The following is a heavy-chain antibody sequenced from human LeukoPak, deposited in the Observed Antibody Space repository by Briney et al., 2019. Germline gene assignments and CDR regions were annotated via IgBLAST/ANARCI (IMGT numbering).Heavy chain of an antibody. D-gene: IGHD1-26*01. CDR2: ISYDGSNK. J-gene: IGHJ3*01. CDR1: GFTFSSYG. Sequence: GGSLRLSCAASGFTFSSYGMHWVRQAPGKGLEWVAVISYDGSNKYYADSVKGRFTISRDNSKNTLYLQMNSLRAEDTAVYYCANGLPSGSYYRFWGQGTMVTVSS. V-gene: IGHV3-30*18. CDR3: ANGLPSGSYYRF.